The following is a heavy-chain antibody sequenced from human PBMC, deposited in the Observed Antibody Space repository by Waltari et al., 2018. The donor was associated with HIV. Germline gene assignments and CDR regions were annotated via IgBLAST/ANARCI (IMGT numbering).Heavy chain of an antibody. D-gene: IGHD6-13*01. J-gene: IGHJ4*02. V-gene: IGHV1-24*01. CDR3: ATIYSIAAADGY. CDR2: FEPEDGET. CDR1: GYTLTELS. Sequence: QVQLVQSGAEVKKPGASVKVSCKVSGYTLTELSMHWVRQAPGKGLEWMGGFEPEDGETIYAQKCQGRVTMTEDTSTDTAYMELSSLRSEDTAVYYCATIYSIAAADGYWGQGTLVTVSS.